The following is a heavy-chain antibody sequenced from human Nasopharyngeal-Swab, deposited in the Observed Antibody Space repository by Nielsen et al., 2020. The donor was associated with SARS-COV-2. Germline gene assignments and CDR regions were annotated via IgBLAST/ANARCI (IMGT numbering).Heavy chain of an antibody. J-gene: IGHJ4*02. D-gene: IGHD4-17*01. CDR2: ISGSGDNT. Sequence: GESLKISCAASGFTFSSYSMNWVRQAPGKGLEWVSGISGSGDNTYYADSVMGRFTISRDNAMETLYLQMNSLRLDDTAVYYCAKGVGYGDTGCFDEWGQGTLVTASS. CDR1: GFTFSSYS. CDR3: AKGVGYGDTGCFDE. V-gene: IGHV3-23*01.